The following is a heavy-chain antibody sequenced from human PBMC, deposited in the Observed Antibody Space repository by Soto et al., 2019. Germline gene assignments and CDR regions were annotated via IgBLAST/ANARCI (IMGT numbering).Heavy chain of an antibody. D-gene: IGHD1-26*01. V-gene: IGHV4-39*01. CDR1: GGSISSSSYY. J-gene: IGHJ4*02. CDR3: ARLVGTLYYIY. CDR2: IYYSGST. Sequence: SETLSLTCTVSGGSISSSSYYWGWIRQPPGKGLEWIGSIYYSGSTYYNPSLKSRVTISVDTSKNQFSLKLSSVTAADTAVYYCARLVGTLYYIYWGQGTLVTV.